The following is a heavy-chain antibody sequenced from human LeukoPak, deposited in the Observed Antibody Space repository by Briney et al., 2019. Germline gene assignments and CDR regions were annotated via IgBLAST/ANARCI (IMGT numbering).Heavy chain of an antibody. V-gene: IGHV1-18*04. CDR1: GYTFTSYG. D-gene: IGHD6-19*01. CDR3: ARDSAAVAGGGDY. Sequence: ASVKVSSTASGYTFTSYGISWVRQAPGQGLEWMRWISAYNGNTNYAQKLQGRVTMNTDTSTSTAYMELRSLRSDDTAVYYRARDSAAVAGGGDYWGQGTLVTVSS. CDR2: ISAYNGNT. J-gene: IGHJ4*02.